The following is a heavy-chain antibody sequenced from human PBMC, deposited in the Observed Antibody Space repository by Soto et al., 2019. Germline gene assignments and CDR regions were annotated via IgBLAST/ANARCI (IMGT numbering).Heavy chain of an antibody. Sequence: QVHLQESGPGLVKPSGTLSLTCTVSGASITGSDWWSWVRQTPEKGMEWIGEIYHSGTTNYHPSLKSRVTISQDKSKNQFSLNLTSVTAADTAVYSCVRMSVVGYFDYWGRGSLVTVYS. D-gene: IGHD3-22*01. J-gene: IGHJ4*02. CDR3: VRMSVVGYFDY. CDR1: GASITGSDW. CDR2: IYHSGTT. V-gene: IGHV4-4*02.